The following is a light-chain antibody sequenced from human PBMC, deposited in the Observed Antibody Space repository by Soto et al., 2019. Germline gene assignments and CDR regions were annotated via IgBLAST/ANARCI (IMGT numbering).Light chain of an antibody. CDR3: QQYGSSGT. J-gene: IGKJ1*01. V-gene: IGKV3-20*01. CDR1: QIVSSTY. Sequence: EIVLTQSPGTLSLSPGERATLSCRASQIVSSTYLAWFQQKPGQAPRLLIYGASTRATGIPDRFSGSGSGTDFTLTISGLEPEDFALYYCQQYGSSGTFGQGTKVDI. CDR2: GAS.